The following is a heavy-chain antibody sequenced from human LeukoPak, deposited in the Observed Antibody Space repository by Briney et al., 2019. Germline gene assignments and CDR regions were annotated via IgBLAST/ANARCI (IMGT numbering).Heavy chain of an antibody. D-gene: IGHD5-18*01. CDR2: IYYSGST. Sequence: SETLSPTCTVSGGSISSYYWSWIRQPPGKGLEWIGYIYYSGSTNYNPSLKSRVTISVDTSKNQFSLKLSSVTAADTAVYYCAGSGYSYGPPGFDYWGQGTLVTVSS. V-gene: IGHV4-59*01. J-gene: IGHJ4*02. CDR3: AGSGYSYGPPGFDY. CDR1: GGSISSYY.